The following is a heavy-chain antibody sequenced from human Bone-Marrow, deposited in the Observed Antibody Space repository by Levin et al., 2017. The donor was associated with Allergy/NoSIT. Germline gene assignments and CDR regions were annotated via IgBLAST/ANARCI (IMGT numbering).Heavy chain of an antibody. J-gene: IGHJ3*02. CDR3: ARGITVFGVVLAVNDAFDI. CDR2: VSYSGIT. Sequence: SQTLSLSCTVSGGSISSGVYFWSWIRQLPGKGLEWIGYVSYSGITFYNQSLKSRIAISADTSKNLFSLNLSSVTAADTAVYYCARGITVFGVVLAVNDAFDIWGQGTMVTVSS. D-gene: IGHD3-3*01. CDR1: GGSISSGVYF. V-gene: IGHV4-31*03.